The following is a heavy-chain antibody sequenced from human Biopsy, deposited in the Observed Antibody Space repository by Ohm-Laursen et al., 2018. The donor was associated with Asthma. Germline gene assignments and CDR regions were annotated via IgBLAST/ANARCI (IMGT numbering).Heavy chain of an antibody. CDR2: MSFDGRQT. V-gene: IGHV3-30*18. D-gene: IGHD1-26*01. CDR3: AKRGSYFDY. Sequence: SLRLSCTASGFTFSSYAMHWVRQAPGKGLEWVAVMSFDGRQTYYADSVKGRFTISRDKSKNTLYMQMNSLRAEDTAVYYCAKRGSYFDYWGQGTLVTVSS. J-gene: IGHJ4*02. CDR1: GFTFSSYA.